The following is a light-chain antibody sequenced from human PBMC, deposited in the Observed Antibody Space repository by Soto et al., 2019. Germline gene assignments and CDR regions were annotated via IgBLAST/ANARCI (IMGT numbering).Light chain of an antibody. Sequence: QSVLTQPASVSGSPGQSITISCTGSSSDIDDYKYVSWHQQHPGKAPKLILYEVNYRPSGVSNRFSGSKSGNAASLTISGLQAEDEADYHCSSYTSTGTYIFGAGTKLTVL. J-gene: IGLJ1*01. V-gene: IGLV2-14*01. CDR2: EVN. CDR1: SSDIDDYKY. CDR3: SSYTSTGTYI.